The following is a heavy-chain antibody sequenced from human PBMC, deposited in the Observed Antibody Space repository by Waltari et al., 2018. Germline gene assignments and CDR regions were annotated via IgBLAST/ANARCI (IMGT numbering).Heavy chain of an antibody. CDR2: IYHSGST. V-gene: IGHV4-38-2*01. CDR3: ARVLERREGAFDI. J-gene: IGHJ3*02. Sequence: QVQLQESGPGLVKPSETLSLTCAVSGYSISSGYYWGWIRQPPGKGLEWIGSIYHSGSTYSNPSLKSRVTVSVDTSKNQFSLKLSSVTAADTAVYYCARVLERREGAFDIWGQGTMVTVSS. D-gene: IGHD1-1*01. CDR1: GYSISSGYY.